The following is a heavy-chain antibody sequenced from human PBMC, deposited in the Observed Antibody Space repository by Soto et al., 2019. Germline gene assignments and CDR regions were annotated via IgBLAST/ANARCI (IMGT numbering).Heavy chain of an antibody. CDR1: GFTFSSYA. Sequence: EVQLLESGGGLVQPGGSLRLSCAASGFTFSSYAMSWVRQAPGKGLEWVSAISGSGGGTYYADSVKGQFTISRDNSKNPLYLQMNSLRAEDTAVYYCSTSPIAVADPFDYWGQGTLVTVSS. CDR3: STSPIAVADPFDY. V-gene: IGHV3-23*01. J-gene: IGHJ4*02. CDR2: ISGSGGGT. D-gene: IGHD6-19*01.